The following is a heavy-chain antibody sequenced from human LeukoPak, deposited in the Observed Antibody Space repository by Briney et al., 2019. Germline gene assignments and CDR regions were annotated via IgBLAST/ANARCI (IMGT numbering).Heavy chain of an antibody. CDR3: ARDWGLQLETGIFDI. J-gene: IGHJ3*02. V-gene: IGHV3-66*01. CDR2: IYSGGST. CDR1: GFTVSSNY. D-gene: IGHD1-1*01. Sequence: GGSLRLSCAASGFTVSSNYMSWVRQAPGKGLEWVSVIYSGGSTYYADSVKGRFTISRDNSKNTLYLQMNSLRAEDTAVYYCARDWGLQLETGIFDIWGQGTMVTVSS.